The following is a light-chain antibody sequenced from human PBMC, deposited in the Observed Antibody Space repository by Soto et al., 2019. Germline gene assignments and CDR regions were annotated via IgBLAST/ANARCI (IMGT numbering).Light chain of an antibody. Sequence: QPASVSGSPGQSITISCTGTSSDVGGYNYVSWYQQHPGKAPKLMIYDVSNRPSGVSNRFSGSKSGNTASLTISGLQAEDEADYYCSSYTSSSTLVVFGGGTQLTVL. CDR1: SSDVGGYNY. CDR2: DVS. CDR3: SSYTSSSTLVV. J-gene: IGLJ2*01. V-gene: IGLV2-14*01.